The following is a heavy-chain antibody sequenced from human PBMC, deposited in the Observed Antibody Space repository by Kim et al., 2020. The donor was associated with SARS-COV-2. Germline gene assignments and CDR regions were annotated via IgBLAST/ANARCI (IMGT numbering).Heavy chain of an antibody. CDR1: GFTFDDYA. V-gene: IGHV3-43*02. D-gene: IGHD6-19*01. CDR3: AKDWSVAELAWYFDL. Sequence: GGSLRLSCAASGFTFDDYAMHWVRQAPGKGLEWVSLISGDGGSTYYADSVKGRFTISRDNSKNSLYLQMNSLRTEDTALYYCAKDWSVAELAWYFDLWGRGTLVTVSS. J-gene: IGHJ2*01. CDR2: ISGDGGST.